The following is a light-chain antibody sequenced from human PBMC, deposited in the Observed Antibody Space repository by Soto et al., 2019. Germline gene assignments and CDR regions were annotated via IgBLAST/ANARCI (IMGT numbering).Light chain of an antibody. Sequence: QSALTQPASVSGSPGQSLTISCTGTSSDVGGYNYVSWYQQHPGKAPKLMIYDVSNRPSGVSNRFSGSKSGNTASLTISGLQAEDEADYYCSSSTSSSTMVFGGGTKLTVL. CDR2: DVS. J-gene: IGLJ2*01. V-gene: IGLV2-14*01. CDR3: SSSTSSSTMV. CDR1: SSDVGGYNY.